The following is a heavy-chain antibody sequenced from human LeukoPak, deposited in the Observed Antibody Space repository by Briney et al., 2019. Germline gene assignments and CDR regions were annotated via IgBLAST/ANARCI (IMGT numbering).Heavy chain of an antibody. CDR3: ARCEKYSGYDLWALYFDY. V-gene: IGHV4-34*01. Sequence: SETLSLTCTVYGGSFSGYYWSWIRQPPGKGLEWIGEINHSGSTNYNPCLKSRVTISVDTSKNQFSPKLSSVTAADTAVYYCARCEKYSGYDLWALYFDYWGQGTLVTVSS. CDR1: GGSFSGYY. D-gene: IGHD5-12*01. J-gene: IGHJ4*02. CDR2: INHSGST.